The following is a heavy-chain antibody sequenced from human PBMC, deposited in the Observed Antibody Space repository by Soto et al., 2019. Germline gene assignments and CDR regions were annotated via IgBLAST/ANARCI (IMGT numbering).Heavy chain of an antibody. Sequence: SRRLSCVVSGISFDDYAMHWVRQVPGKGLEWVSGINWDSGDIGYADSVKGRFTISRDNAKNSLYLQMNSLKTEDTALYYCAKDTAPGFYDANGHLDYWGKGTPVTVSS. J-gene: IGHJ4*02. V-gene: IGHV3-9*01. CDR3: AKDTAPGFYDANGHLDY. CDR2: INWDSGDI. CDR1: GISFDDYA. D-gene: IGHD2-8*01.